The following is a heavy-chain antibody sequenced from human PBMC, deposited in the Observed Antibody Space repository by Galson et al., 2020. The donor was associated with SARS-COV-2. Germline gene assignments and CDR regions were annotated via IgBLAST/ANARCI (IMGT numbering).Heavy chain of an antibody. CDR2: IYYSGST. CDR3: AGAEGAAAVDY. J-gene: IGHJ4*02. V-gene: IGHV4-31*03. CDR1: GGSIHSGGYY. Sequence: ASETLSLTCTVSGGSIHSGGYYWSWIRQHPGKGLEWIGYIYYSGSTYYNPSLKSRITISVDTSKNQFSLKLSSVTAADTALYYCAGAEGAAAVDYWGQGTLVTVSS. D-gene: IGHD6-13*01.